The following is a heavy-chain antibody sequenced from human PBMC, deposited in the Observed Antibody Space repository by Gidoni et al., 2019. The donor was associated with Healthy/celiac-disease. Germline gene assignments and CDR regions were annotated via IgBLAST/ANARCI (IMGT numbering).Heavy chain of an antibody. CDR2: IVPSDSYP. CDR1: GYSFTSYW. Sequence: EVQLVQAGAEVKKPGESLRISCKGSGYSFTSYWISWVRQMPGKGLEWMGRIVPSDSYPTYSPSFQGHVTISADKSISTAYLQWSRLKASDTAMYYCARVGSSSGNWFDPWGQGTLVTVSS. D-gene: IGHD6-13*01. J-gene: IGHJ5*02. V-gene: IGHV5-10-1*01. CDR3: ARVGSSSGNWFDP.